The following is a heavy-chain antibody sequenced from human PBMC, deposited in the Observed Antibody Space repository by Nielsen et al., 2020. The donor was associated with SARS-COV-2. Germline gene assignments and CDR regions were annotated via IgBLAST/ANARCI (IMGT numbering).Heavy chain of an antibody. D-gene: IGHD3-10*01. CDR1: GFTFSSYW. J-gene: IGHJ5*02. V-gene: IGHV3-48*04. CDR3: AREGSHYGSGSAFDP. CDR2: ISSSGSTI. Sequence: GESLKISCAASGFTFSSYWMSWVRQAPGKGLEWVSYISSSGSTIYYADSVKGRFTISRDNAKNSLYLQMNSLRAEDTAVYYCAREGSHYGSGSAFDPWGQGTLVTVSS.